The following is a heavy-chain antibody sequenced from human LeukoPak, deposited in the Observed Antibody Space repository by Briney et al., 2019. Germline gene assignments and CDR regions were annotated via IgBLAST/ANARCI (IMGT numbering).Heavy chain of an antibody. V-gene: IGHV3-9*01. CDR3: TRVTSWRTGFDY. J-gene: IGHJ4*02. Sequence: GRSLRFSCAASGFSFEAYGMYWVRQAPGKGLEWVSGITWNSDDMAYADSVKGRFTISRDNAKNCLYLQMNSLTVEDTALYYCTRVTSWRTGFDYWGQGTLVTVSS. D-gene: IGHD1-1*01. CDR1: GFSFEAYG. CDR2: ITWNSDDM.